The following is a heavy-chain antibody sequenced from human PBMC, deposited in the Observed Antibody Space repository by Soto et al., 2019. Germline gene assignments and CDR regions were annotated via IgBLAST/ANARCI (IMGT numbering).Heavy chain of an antibody. D-gene: IGHD6-19*01. J-gene: IGHJ4*02. CDR3: AADKGIAVAGGGY. Sequence: TSVKVSCKASGFTFTSSAVQWVRQARGQRLEWIGWIVVGSGNTNYAQKFQERVTITRDMSTSTAYMELSSLRSEDTAVYYCAADKGIAVAGGGYWGQGTLVTVSS. CDR2: IVVGSGNT. CDR1: GFTFTSSA. V-gene: IGHV1-58*01.